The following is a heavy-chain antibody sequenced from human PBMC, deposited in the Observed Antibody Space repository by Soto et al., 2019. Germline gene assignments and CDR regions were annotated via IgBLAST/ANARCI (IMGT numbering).Heavy chain of an antibody. CDR3: ARVGPLVLPDSLGFDP. Sequence: GASVKVSCKASGYTFTSYDINWVRQATGQGLEWMGWMNPNSGNTGYAQKFQGRVTMTRNTSIRTAYMELSSLRSEDTAVYYCARVGPLVLPDSLGFDPWGQGTLVTVSS. CDR1: GYTFTSYD. D-gene: IGHD2-2*01. CDR2: MNPNSGNT. J-gene: IGHJ5*02. V-gene: IGHV1-8*01.